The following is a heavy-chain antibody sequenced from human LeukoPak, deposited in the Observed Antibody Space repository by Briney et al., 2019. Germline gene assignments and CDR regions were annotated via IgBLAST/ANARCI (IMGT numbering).Heavy chain of an antibody. Sequence: PSETLSLTCAVYGGSFSGYYWSWIRQPPGKGLEWIGEINHSGSTNYNPSLKSRVTISVDTSKNQFSLKLSSVTAADTAVYYCARQRRSPSQVEAFDIWGQGTMVTVSS. CDR2: INHSGST. D-gene: IGHD5-24*01. J-gene: IGHJ3*02. CDR1: GGSFSGYY. CDR3: ARQRRSPSQVEAFDI. V-gene: IGHV4-34*01.